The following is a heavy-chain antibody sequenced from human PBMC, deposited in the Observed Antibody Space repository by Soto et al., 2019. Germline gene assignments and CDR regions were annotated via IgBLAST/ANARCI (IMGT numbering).Heavy chain of an antibody. CDR2: IYWDDDK. J-gene: IGHJ5*02. CDR3: AHTDGFVWFDP. Sequence: QITLKESGPTLVKPTQTLTLTCTFSGFSLSTSGVGVGWIRQPPGKALEWLALIYWDDDKRYSPSLKSRLTNTKDTSQNQVVLTMTNMYPVDTATYYCAHTDGFVWFDPWGQETLVTVSS. CDR1: GFSLSTSGVG. V-gene: IGHV2-5*02. D-gene: IGHD3-10*01.